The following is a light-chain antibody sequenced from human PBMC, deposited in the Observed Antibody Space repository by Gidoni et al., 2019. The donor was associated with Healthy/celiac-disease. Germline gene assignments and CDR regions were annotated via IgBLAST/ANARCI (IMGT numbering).Light chain of an antibody. CDR3: QQYNSYSRT. CDR1: QRISSW. V-gene: IGKV1-5*03. CDR2: KAS. Sequence: DIQMTQSPSTLSASVGDRVTITCRASQRISSWLAWYQQKPGKAPTLLIYKASSLESGVPSRFSGSGSGPEFTLTISSLQPDDFATYYCQQYNSYSRTFGQGTKVEIK. J-gene: IGKJ1*01.